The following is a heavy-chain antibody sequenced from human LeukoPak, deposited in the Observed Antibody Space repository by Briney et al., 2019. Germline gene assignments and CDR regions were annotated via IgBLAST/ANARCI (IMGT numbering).Heavy chain of an antibody. CDR3: ARDITGTTGLGVDAFDI. Sequence: ASVKVSCKASGYTFTGYYMHWVRQAPGQGLEWMGWINPNSGGTDYAQKFQGWVTMTRDTSISTAYMELSRLRSDDTAVYYCARDITGTTGLGVDAFDIWGQGTMVTVSS. D-gene: IGHD1-20*01. J-gene: IGHJ3*02. V-gene: IGHV1-2*04. CDR1: GYTFTGYY. CDR2: INPNSGGT.